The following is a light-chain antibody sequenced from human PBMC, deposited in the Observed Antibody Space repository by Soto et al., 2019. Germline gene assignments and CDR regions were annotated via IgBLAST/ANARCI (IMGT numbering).Light chain of an antibody. CDR3: LQDYNYPLS. V-gene: IGKV1-6*01. CDR1: QGIRDD. J-gene: IGKJ4*01. CDR2: AAS. Sequence: AIQMTQSPSSLSASVGDRVTITCRASQGIRDDLGWYQQKPGKAPKLLIYAASILQSGVPSRFSGSGSGTDFTLTISSLQGGDFATYYCLQDYNYPLSFGGGTKVEIK.